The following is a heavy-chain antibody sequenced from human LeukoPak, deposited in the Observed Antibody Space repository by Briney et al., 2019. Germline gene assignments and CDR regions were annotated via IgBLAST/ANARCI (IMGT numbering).Heavy chain of an antibody. CDR1: GGSLSGSFSSYF. Sequence: SETLSLTCVVSGGSLSGSFSSYFWTWIRQPPGKGLEWIGEINRRGNTNYNPSLKSRVTMSVDTSKNQFSLKLSSVTAADTAVYYCARVSGSLLIGVAATRKVNWFDPWGQGTLVTVSS. D-gene: IGHD2-15*01. J-gene: IGHJ5*02. CDR2: INRRGNT. CDR3: ARVSGSLLIGVAATRKVNWFDP. V-gene: IGHV4-34*01.